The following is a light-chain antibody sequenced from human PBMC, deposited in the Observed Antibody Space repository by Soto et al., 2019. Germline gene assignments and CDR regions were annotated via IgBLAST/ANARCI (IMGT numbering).Light chain of an antibody. J-gene: IGKJ1*01. Sequence: EIVMTQSPAPLSVSPGERATLSCMASQSVNNNLAWYQQKLDQAPRVLIYGASTRATGIPARFTGSWSGTEFILTITSLQSEDAAVYYCQEYNTWPWTLGQGTKVDIK. V-gene: IGKV3-15*01. CDR2: GAS. CDR1: QSVNNN. CDR3: QEYNTWPWT.